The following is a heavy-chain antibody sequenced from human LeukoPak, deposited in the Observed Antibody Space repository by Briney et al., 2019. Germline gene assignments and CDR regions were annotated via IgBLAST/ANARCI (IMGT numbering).Heavy chain of an antibody. V-gene: IGHV1-2*02. CDR3: ARNALGRPAAIDNWFDP. CDR2: INPNSGGT. Sequence: ASVKVSCKASGYTFTGYYMHWVRQAPGQGLEWMGWINPNSGGTNYAQKFQGRVTMTRDTSISTAYMELSKLRSDDTAVYYCARNALGRPAAIDNWFDPWGQGTLVTVSS. CDR1: GYTFTGYY. J-gene: IGHJ5*02. D-gene: IGHD2-2*02.